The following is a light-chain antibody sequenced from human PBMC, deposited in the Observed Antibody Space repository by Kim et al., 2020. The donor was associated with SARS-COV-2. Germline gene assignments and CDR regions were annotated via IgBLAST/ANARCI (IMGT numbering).Light chain of an antibody. CDR3: QKCDSAPWT. V-gene: IGKV1-27*01. J-gene: IGKJ1*01. Sequence: ASVGDRVTITCRASQDISNYLAWFHLKPGKAPKLLIYAASALQPGVPSRFSGSGSGTDFTLTVTSLQPEDVATYYCQKCDSAPWTFGQGTKVDIK. CDR2: AAS. CDR1: QDISNY.